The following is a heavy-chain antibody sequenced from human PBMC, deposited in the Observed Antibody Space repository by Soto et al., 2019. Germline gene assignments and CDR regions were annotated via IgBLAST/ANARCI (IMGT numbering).Heavy chain of an antibody. CDR2: ISGGGGST. V-gene: IGHV3-23*01. D-gene: IGHD5-12*01. CDR3: ARVWLQLPLGPFLDY. CDR1: GFSFSSYA. J-gene: IGHJ4*02. Sequence: EVQLLESGGDLVQPGGSLRLSCAASGFSFSSYAMTWVRLPPGKGLEWVSTISGGGGSTYYADSVKGRFTISRDNSKNTLYLQMNSLRAEDTAVYYCARVWLQLPLGPFLDYWGQGTLVTVSS.